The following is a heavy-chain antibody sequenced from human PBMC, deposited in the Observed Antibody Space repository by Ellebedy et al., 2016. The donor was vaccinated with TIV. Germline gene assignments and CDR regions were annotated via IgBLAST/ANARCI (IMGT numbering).Heavy chain of an antibody. CDR1: GFTFSSYD. CDR3: AREAVAGGTFWYFDL. Sequence: GESLKISXAASGFTFSSYDMHWVRQATGKGLEWVPAIGTAGDTYYPGSVKGRFTISRENAKNSLYLQMNSLRAGDTAVYYCAREAVAGGTFWYFDLWGRGTLVTVSS. D-gene: IGHD6-19*01. J-gene: IGHJ2*01. CDR2: IGTAGDT. V-gene: IGHV3-13*01.